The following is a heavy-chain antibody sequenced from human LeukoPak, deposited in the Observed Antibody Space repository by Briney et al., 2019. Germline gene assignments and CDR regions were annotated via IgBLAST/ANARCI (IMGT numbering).Heavy chain of an antibody. J-gene: IGHJ6*02. CDR3: AKVHGLRYFDWLSNLYYYYYYGMDV. V-gene: IGHV3-30*18. CDR2: ISYDGSNK. CDR1: GFTFSSYG. D-gene: IGHD3-9*01. Sequence: GGSLRLSCAASGFTFSSYGMHWVRQAPGKGLEWVAVISYDGSNKYYADSVKGRFTISRDNSKNTLYLQMNSLRAEDTAVYYCAKVHGLRYFDWLSNLYYYYYYGMDVWGQGTTVTVSS.